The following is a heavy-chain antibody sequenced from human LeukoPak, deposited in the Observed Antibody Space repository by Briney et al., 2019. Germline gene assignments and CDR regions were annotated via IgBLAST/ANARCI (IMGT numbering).Heavy chain of an antibody. CDR3: AKVVGPPGSY. CDR2: IYYSGST. V-gene: IGHV4-59*12. Sequence: SETLSLTCTVSGGSISSYYWSWIRQPPGKGLEWIGYIYYSGSTYYNPSLKSRVTISVDTSKNQFSLQLSSVTAADTAVYYCAKVVGPPGSYWGQGTLVTVSS. J-gene: IGHJ4*02. CDR1: GGSISSYY. D-gene: IGHD3-10*01.